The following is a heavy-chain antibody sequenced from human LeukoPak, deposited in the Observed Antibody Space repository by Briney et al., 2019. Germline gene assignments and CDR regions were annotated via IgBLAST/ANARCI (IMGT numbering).Heavy chain of an antibody. J-gene: IGHJ4*02. CDR2: ISESGAKT. CDR3: AKDQRPSGSYGYFDY. Sequence: PGGSLRLSCAASGFTLSSYGMSWVRQAPGRALEWVSSISESGAKTYYADSVKGRFTISRDNAKNTLYLQMSSLSAEDTAVYYCAKDQRPSGSYGYFDYWGQGTLVTVSP. CDR1: GFTLSSYG. V-gene: IGHV3-23*01. D-gene: IGHD3-10*01.